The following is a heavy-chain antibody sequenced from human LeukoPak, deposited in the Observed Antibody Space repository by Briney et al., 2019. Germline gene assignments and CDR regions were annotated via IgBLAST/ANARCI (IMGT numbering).Heavy chain of an antibody. CDR3: ARDRPYYDILTGYYFPTPFFDY. J-gene: IGHJ4*02. D-gene: IGHD3-9*01. Sequence: PSETLSLTCTVSGGSFTPYYWSWIRQPPGKGLEWIGHIYYSGSTNYNPSLKSRVTMSVDTSKNQFSLKLSSVTAADTAVYYCARDRPYYDILTGYYFPTPFFDYWGQGTLVTVSS. CDR2: IYYSGST. CDR1: GGSFTPYY. V-gene: IGHV4-59*12.